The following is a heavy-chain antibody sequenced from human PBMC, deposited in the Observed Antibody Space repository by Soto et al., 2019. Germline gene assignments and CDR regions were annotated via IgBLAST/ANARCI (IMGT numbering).Heavy chain of an antibody. V-gene: IGHV5-51*01. CDR2: IFPRASDV. J-gene: IGHJ4*01. CDR3: ARHFDCSTTSFYIDY. D-gene: IGHD2-2*01. Sequence: GESLKISCRASGYDFTNFWIGWVRQMPGKGLEWVGIIFPRASDVRLSPSFEGRVTISVDKAINTAHRAWSSLEASDTAMYYCARHFDCSTTSFYIDYWGQ. CDR1: GYDFTNFW.